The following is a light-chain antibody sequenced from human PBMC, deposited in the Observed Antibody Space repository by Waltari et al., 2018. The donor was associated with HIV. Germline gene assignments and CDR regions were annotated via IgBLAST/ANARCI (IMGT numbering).Light chain of an antibody. J-gene: IGLJ2*01. CDR2: GNI. V-gene: IGLV1-40*01. Sequence: QSVLTQPPSVSGAPGQRVTISCTGNSSNLGAGYDVHWYQHLPGTVPKLFLCGNINRLSWVPDRSSGSKSGTSASLAITGLQAEDEADYYCQSYDSGLTGSVFGGGTRLTVL. CDR3: QSYDSGLTGSV. CDR1: SSNLGAGYD.